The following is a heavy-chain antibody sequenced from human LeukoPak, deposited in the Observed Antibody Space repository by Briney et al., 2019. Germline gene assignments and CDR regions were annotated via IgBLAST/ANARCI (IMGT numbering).Heavy chain of an antibody. J-gene: IGHJ6*03. CDR1: GFTFSSYW. CDR3: AREFRGSGSGSYWWPWGNYYMDV. V-gene: IGHV3-7*01. D-gene: IGHD3-10*01. Sequence: GGSLRLSCAASGFTFSSYWMSWVRQAPGKGLEWVANIKQDGSEKYYVDSVKGRFTISRDNAKNSLYLQMNSLRAEDTAVYYCAREFRGSGSGSYWWPWGNYYMDVWGKGTTVTISS. CDR2: IKQDGSEK.